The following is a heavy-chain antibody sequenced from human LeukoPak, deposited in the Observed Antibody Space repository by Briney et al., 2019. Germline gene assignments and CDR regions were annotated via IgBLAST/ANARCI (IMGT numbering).Heavy chain of an antibody. D-gene: IGHD1-20*01. CDR2: IYDSVIT. J-gene: IGHJ3*02. Sequence: PSETLSLTCSVSGGSISTYYWSWIRQSPGKGLEWIGHIYDSVITSYNPSLKSRVTISVDTSKIQISLSLRYVTAADTAVYYCARELTGTTPLAFDIWGQGTMVSVYS. CDR3: ARELTGTTPLAFDI. CDR1: GGSISTYY. V-gene: IGHV4-59*01.